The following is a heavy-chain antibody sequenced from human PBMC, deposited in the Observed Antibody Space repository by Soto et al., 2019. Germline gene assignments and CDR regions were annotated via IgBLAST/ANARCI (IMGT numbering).Heavy chain of an antibody. CDR2: IIPILGIA. D-gene: IGHD7-27*01. Sequence: QVQLVQSGAEVKKPGSSVKVSCKASGGTFSSYTISWVRQAPGQGLEWMGRIIPILGIANYAQKFQGRVTIYAXXSTSTACMELSSLRSEDTAVYYCARGLTGDNAFDIWGQGTMVTVSS. V-gene: IGHV1-69*02. J-gene: IGHJ3*02. CDR1: GGTFSSYT. CDR3: ARGLTGDNAFDI.